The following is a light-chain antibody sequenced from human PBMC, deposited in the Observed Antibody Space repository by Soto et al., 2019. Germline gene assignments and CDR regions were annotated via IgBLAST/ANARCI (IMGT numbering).Light chain of an antibody. V-gene: IGKV1-39*01. J-gene: IGKJ1*01. Sequence: DIQMTQSPSSLSASVGDRVTITCLASQSISSYLNWYQQKPGKAPKLLIYAASNLQSGVPSRFSGSGSGTDFALTISSLQPEDFATYYCQQSYSTLRTFGQGTKVDIK. CDR1: QSISSY. CDR3: QQSYSTLRT. CDR2: AAS.